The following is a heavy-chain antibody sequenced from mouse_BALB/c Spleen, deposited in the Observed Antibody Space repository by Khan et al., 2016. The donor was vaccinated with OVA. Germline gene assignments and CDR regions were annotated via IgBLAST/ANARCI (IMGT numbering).Heavy chain of an antibody. CDR2: INPNNGDT. V-gene: IGHV1-34*01. CDR1: GYTFTDYY. J-gene: IGHJ1*01. CDR3: GRGLFDV. Sequence: EVQLQQSGPELVKPGASVKMSCKASGYTFTDYYMQWMKQSPGQSLEWIGDINPNNGDTFYNQKFKGKATLTVDKSSSTAYMQLNSLTSEDSAGDYCGRGLFDVWGAGTTVTVSS.